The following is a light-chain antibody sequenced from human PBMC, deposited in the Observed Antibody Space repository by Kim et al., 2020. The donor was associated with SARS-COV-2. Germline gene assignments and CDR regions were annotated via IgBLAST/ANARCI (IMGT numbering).Light chain of an antibody. CDR2: LNSDGSH. CDR3: QTWDTGSVV. J-gene: IGLJ2*01. CDR1: SGHSSYA. V-gene: IGLV4-69*01. Sequence: QPVLTQSPSASASLGASVKLTCTLSSGHSSYAVTWHQQQPEKGPRYLLKLNSDGSHSKGDGIPDRFSGSSSGAERYLFISSLQSEDEADYYCQTWDTGSVVFGGGTQRTVL.